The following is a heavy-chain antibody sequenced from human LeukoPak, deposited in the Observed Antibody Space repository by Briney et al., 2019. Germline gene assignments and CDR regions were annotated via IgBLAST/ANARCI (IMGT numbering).Heavy chain of an antibody. CDR1: GGTFSSYA. D-gene: IGHD2-15*01. J-gene: IGHJ4*02. CDR3: ASAEYCSGGSCYFAGGDY. V-gene: IGHV1-69*04. Sequence: GSSVKVSCKASGGTFSSYAISWVRQAPGQGLEWMGRIIPILGIANYAQKFQGRVTITADKSTSTAYMELSSLRSEDTAVYYCASAEYCSGGSCYFAGGDYWGQGTLVTVSS. CDR2: IIPILGIA.